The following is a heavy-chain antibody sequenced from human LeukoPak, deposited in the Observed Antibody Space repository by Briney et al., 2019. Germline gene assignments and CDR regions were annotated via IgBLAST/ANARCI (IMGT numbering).Heavy chain of an antibody. CDR2: IYTSGST. V-gene: IGHV4-61*02. Sequence: SETLSLTCTVSGGSISSGSYYWSWIRQPAGKGLEWIGRIYTSGSTNYNPSLKSRVTMSVDTSKNQFSLKLSSVTAADTAVYYCAREGAPSYDFWSGYYQWYYYYYMDVWGKGTTVTVSS. CDR3: AREGAPSYDFWSGYYQWYYYYYMDV. J-gene: IGHJ6*03. D-gene: IGHD3-3*01. CDR1: GGSISSGSYY.